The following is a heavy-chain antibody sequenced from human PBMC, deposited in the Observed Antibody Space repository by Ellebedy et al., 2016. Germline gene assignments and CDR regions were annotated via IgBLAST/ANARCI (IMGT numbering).Heavy chain of an antibody. CDR2: IKADGSET. J-gene: IGHJ1*01. Sequence: GESLKISXAASGFTFNNYQMSWARQAPGKGLEWVAKIKADGSETFYVDSVKGRFTISRDNAKNSLYLQMNSLTAEDTAIYYCLLHEQHWGQGTLVTVSS. CDR1: GFTFNNYQ. V-gene: IGHV3-7*01. CDR3: LLHEQH.